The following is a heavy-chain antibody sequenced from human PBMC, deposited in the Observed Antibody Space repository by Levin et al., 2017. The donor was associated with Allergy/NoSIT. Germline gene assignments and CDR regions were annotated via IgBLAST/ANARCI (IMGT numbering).Heavy chain of an antibody. CDR3: AKDNGWLAAH. J-gene: IGHJ4*02. V-gene: IGHV3-23*01. Sequence: QTGGSLRLSCAASGFTFTSYAMSWVRQAPGKGLEWVSAIRGSGDTTYYADSVKGRFTISRDNSKNTLYLQMNGLRAEDTATYYCAKDNGWLAAHWGQGTLVTVSS. D-gene: IGHD5-24*01. CDR2: IRGSGDTT. CDR1: GFTFTSYA.